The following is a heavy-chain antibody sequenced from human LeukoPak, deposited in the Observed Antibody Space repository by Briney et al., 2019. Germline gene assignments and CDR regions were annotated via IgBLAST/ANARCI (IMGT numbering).Heavy chain of an antibody. Sequence: SGTLSLTCTVSGGSISSYYWSWIRQPPGKGLEWIGYIYTSGSTNYNPSLKSRVTISVDTSKDQFSLKLSSVTAADTAVYYCARHGLGGNFDYWGQGTLVTVSS. CDR1: GGSISSYY. V-gene: IGHV4-4*09. J-gene: IGHJ4*02. CDR2: IYTSGST. D-gene: IGHD3-16*01. CDR3: ARHGLGGNFDY.